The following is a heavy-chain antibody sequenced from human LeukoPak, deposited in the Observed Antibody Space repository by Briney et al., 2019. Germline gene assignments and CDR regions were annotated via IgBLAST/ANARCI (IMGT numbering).Heavy chain of an antibody. CDR1: EFTFSNYA. Sequence: GGSLKLSCAASEFTFSNYAMSWVRQAPGKGLEWASAISGSGVSTYYADSVKGRFTVSRDNSKNTLYLQMSSLRAEDTAVYYCAKDERNWNYNLASQTYDWGQGTLVTVSS. J-gene: IGHJ4*02. CDR3: AKDERNWNYNLASQTYD. CDR2: ISGSGVST. V-gene: IGHV3-23*01. D-gene: IGHD1-7*01.